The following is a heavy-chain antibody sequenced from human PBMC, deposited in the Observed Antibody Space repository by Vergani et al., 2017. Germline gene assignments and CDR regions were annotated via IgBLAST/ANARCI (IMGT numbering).Heavy chain of an antibody. D-gene: IGHD3-9*01. J-gene: IGHJ6*02. Sequence: DVELLESGGALVQPGGSLRLSCAASGFRFSNYAMSWVRQAPGKGLEWVSYISSSSSTIYYADSVKGRFTISRDNAKNSLYLQMNSLRAEDTAVYYCARDNYDILTGYYISYYYYGMDVWGQGTTVTVSS. CDR1: GFRFSNYA. CDR2: ISSSSSTI. V-gene: IGHV3-48*01. CDR3: ARDNYDILTGYYISYYYYGMDV.